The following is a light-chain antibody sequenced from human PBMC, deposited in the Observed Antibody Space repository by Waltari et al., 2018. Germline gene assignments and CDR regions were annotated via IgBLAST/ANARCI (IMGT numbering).Light chain of an antibody. J-gene: IGLJ2*01. Sequence: QSALTQPPSASGSPGQPVTISCTGTSSDVGGYNYVSWYQQHPGKAPKLIIYEVTKRPSGVPDLFSGSKSGNTASLTVSGLQADDEADYYCNSYAGRNRLGVFGGGTKVTVL. CDR3: NSYAGRNRLGV. CDR2: EVT. V-gene: IGLV2-8*01. CDR1: SSDVGGYNY.